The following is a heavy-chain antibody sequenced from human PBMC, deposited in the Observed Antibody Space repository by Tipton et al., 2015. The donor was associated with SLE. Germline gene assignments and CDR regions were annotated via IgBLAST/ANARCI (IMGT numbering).Heavy chain of an antibody. CDR3: ASSTGTTNLFDY. V-gene: IGHV4-39*01. CDR2: IYYSGST. Sequence: LRLSCTVSGGSISSSSYYWGWIRQPPGKGLEWIGSIYYSGSTYYNPSLKSRVTISVDTSKNQFSLKLSSVTAADTAVYYCASSTGTTNLFDYWGQGTLVTVSS. J-gene: IGHJ4*02. D-gene: IGHD1-1*01. CDR1: GGSISSSSYY.